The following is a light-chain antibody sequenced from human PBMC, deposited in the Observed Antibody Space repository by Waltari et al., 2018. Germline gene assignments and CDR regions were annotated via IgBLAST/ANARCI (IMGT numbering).Light chain of an antibody. J-gene: IGKJ4*01. CDR2: AAS. V-gene: IGKV1-39*01. CDR1: QSISSY. CDR3: QQSYSTPT. Sequence: DIQMTQSPSSLPASVGDRVTITCRASQSISSYLNWYQQKPGKAPKLLIYAASSLQSGVPSRFSGSGSGTDFTLTISSLQPEDFATYYCQQSYSTPTFGGGTKVEIK.